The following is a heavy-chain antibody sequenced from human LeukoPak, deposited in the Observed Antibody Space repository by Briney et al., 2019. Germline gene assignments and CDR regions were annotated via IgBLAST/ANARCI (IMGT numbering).Heavy chain of an antibody. Sequence: GGSLRLSCAASGFTISRSSMHWVRQAPGKGLEWVAVIAYDGSDKYYADSVRGRFTISRDNSKNTVYLQMNNLKTEDTAVYYCASVLDYWGQGILVTVSS. J-gene: IGHJ4*02. CDR2: IAYDGSDK. CDR1: GFTISRSS. CDR3: ASVLDY. V-gene: IGHV3-30*04.